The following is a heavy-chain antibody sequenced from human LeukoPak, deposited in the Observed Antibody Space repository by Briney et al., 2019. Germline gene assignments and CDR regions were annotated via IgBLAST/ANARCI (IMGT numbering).Heavy chain of an antibody. V-gene: IGHV4-30-4*08. Sequence: SQTLSLTCTVSGGSISSGDYYWSWIRQPPGKGLEWIGYIYYSGSTYYNPSLKSRVTISVDTSKNQFSLKLSSVTAADTAVYYCARSNYDFWSGSYYYMDVWGKGTTVTVSS. D-gene: IGHD3-3*01. J-gene: IGHJ6*03. CDR1: GGSISSGDYY. CDR2: IYYSGST. CDR3: ARSNYDFWSGSYYYMDV.